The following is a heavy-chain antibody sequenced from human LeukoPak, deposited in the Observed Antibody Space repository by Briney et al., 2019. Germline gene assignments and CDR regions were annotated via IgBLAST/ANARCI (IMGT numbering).Heavy chain of an antibody. J-gene: IGHJ4*02. CDR3: AKSGMVGATKYFDY. CDR2: ISGSGGST. V-gene: IGHV3-23*01. D-gene: IGHD1-26*01. Sequence: GGSLRLPCAASGVTFSSYAMSWVRQAPGKGLEWVSAISGSGGSTYYADSVKGRFTISRDNSQNTLYLQMNSLRAEDTAVYYCAKSGMVGATKYFDYWGQGTLVTVSS. CDR1: GVTFSSYA.